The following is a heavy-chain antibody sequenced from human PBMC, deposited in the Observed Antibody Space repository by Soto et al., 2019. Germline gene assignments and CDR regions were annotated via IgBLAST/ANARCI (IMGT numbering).Heavy chain of an antibody. V-gene: IGHV3-53*01. J-gene: IGHJ4*02. D-gene: IGHD6-19*01. CDR1: GFTVSSNY. CDR3: ARGVYSSGWYGVDY. CDR2: IYSGGST. Sequence: PGGSLRLSCAASGFTVSSNYMSWVRQAPGKGLGWVSVIYSGGSTYYADSVKGRFTISRDNSKNTLYLQMNSLRAEDTAVYYCARGVYSSGWYGVDYWGQGALVTVSS.